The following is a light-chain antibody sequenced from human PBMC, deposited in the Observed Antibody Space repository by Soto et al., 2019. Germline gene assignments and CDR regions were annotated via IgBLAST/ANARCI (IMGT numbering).Light chain of an antibody. CDR2: DVS. J-gene: IGLJ2*01. CDR1: SSDVGVYDY. CDR3: SSYTTRTTRV. Sequence: QSALTQPASVSGSPGQSITISCTGSSSDVGVYDYVSWYQQHPGKAPKLLIYDVSNRPAGISNRFSGSKSGNTASLTISGLQAGDEADYYCSSYTTRTTRVFGGGTKVTVL. V-gene: IGLV2-14*03.